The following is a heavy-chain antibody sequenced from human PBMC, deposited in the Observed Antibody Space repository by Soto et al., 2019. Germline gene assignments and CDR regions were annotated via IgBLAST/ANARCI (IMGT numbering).Heavy chain of an antibody. Sequence: QVQLQESGPGLVKPSQTLSLTCTVSGGSISSGGYYWSWIRQHPGKGLEWIGYIYYSGSTYYNPSLKRRVTVSVDTSKNQFSLKLSSVTAADTAVYYCARDIQVEYSSSADYYYYMDVWGKGTTVTVSS. V-gene: IGHV4-31*03. CDR2: IYYSGST. CDR1: GGSISSGGYY. J-gene: IGHJ6*03. D-gene: IGHD6-6*01. CDR3: ARDIQVEYSSSADYYYYMDV.